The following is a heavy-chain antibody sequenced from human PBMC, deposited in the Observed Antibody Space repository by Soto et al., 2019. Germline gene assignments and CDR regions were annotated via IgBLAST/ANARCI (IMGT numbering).Heavy chain of an antibody. J-gene: IGHJ6*02. CDR2: VDPEDGET. CDR1: GYTVSELS. Sequence: SVEVSCKVSGYTVSELSIHWVRQAPGKGLEWLGGVDPEDGETVYAQKFQGRVTMTEDTSTDTAYMELSGLRPEDSAVYYCAKEGRIATIGRVRRSYCYRPLDVWGQGTTVTVSS. V-gene: IGHV1-24*01. CDR3: AKEGRIATIGRVRRSYCYRPLDV. D-gene: IGHD2-15*01.